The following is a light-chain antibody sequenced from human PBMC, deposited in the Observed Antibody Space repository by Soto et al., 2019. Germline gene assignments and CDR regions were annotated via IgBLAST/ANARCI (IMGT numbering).Light chain of an antibody. CDR3: QQYNSYGT. Sequence: DIKMTQSPSTLSASVGDRVTITCRASQSISSWLAWYQQKPGKAPKLLIYDASSLESGVPSRFSGSGSGTEFTLTISSLQPDDFATYYCQQYNSYGTFGQGTKLEIK. V-gene: IGKV1-5*01. J-gene: IGKJ2*01. CDR2: DAS. CDR1: QSISSW.